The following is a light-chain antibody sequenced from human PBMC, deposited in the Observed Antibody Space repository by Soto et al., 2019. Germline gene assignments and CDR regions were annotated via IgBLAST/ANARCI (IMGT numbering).Light chain of an antibody. V-gene: IGKV1-5*01. CDR2: DAS. CDR3: QQYYSYPIT. J-gene: IGKJ5*01. CDR1: QSIRSL. Sequence: DIQMTQSPSTLSASVGDRVTITCRASQSIRSLLAWYQQKPGKAPKVLIYDASSLGSGVPSRFSGSGSGTDFTLTISCLRSEDFATYYCQQYYSYPITFGQGTRLEIK.